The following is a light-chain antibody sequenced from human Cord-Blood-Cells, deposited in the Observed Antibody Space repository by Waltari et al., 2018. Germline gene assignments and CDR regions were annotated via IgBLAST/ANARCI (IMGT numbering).Light chain of an antibody. CDR3: SSYTSSSTRV. J-gene: IGLJ3*02. CDR1: SSAVGGYNY. CDR2: AVR. V-gene: IGLV2-14*03. Sequence: QSALTQPASVSGSPGQSITISCTGTSSAVGGYNYVSWYQQHPGKAPKLMIYAVRNRPSGVSNRVSGSKSGNTASLTISGLQAEDEADYYCSSYTSSSTRVFGGGTKLTVL.